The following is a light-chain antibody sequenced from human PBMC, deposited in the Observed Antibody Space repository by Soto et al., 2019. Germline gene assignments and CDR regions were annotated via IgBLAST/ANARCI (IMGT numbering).Light chain of an antibody. Sequence: QSVLTQPASVSGSPGQSITISCTGTGSDIGGYNYVSWYQQHPGKVPKLIIFEVTTRPSGVSNRFSGSKSGNTASLTISGLQADDEADYYCSSFTSTTTLYVFGTGTKVTVL. CDR1: GSDIGGYNY. CDR2: EVT. CDR3: SSFTSTTTLYV. V-gene: IGLV2-14*01. J-gene: IGLJ1*01.